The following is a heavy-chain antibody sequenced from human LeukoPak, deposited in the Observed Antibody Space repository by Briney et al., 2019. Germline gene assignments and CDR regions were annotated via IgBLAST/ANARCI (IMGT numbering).Heavy chain of an antibody. CDR1: GHSFINYW. J-gene: IGHJ4*02. D-gene: IGHD2-15*01. V-gene: IGHV5-51*01. CDR2: IFPGDSHT. CDR3: ARIAATWYGGS. Sequence: GESLKISRKGPGHSFINYWIAWVRQMPGKGLGWIGIIFPGDSHTRYSPSFQGQVAISADMSIDTAYLQWSSLRASDTAMYYCARIAATWYGGSWGQGTLVFVSS.